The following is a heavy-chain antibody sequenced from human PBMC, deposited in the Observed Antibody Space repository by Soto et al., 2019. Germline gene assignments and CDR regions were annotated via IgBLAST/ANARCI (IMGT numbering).Heavy chain of an antibody. CDR1: GYTFTSYG. CDR2: ISAYNGNT. D-gene: IGHD3-3*01. V-gene: IGHV1-18*01. CDR3: ARDQLTDYDFWSGYPTPYYYYYGMDV. J-gene: IGHJ6*02. Sequence: ASVKVSCKASGYTFTSYGISWVRQAPGQGLEWMGWISAYNGNTNYAQKLQGRVTMTTDTSTSTAYMELRSLRSDDTAVYYCARDQLTDYDFWSGYPTPYYYYYGMDVWGQGTTVTVSS.